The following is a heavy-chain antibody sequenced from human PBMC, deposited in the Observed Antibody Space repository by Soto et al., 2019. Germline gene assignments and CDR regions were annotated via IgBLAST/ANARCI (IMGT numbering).Heavy chain of an antibody. Sequence: PGGSLRLSCAASGFTFSSYAMSWVRQAPGKGLEWVSAISGSGGSTYYADSVKGRFTISRDNSKNTLYLQMNSLRAEDTAVYYCAKISDSGYYGGYFDYWGQGTLVTVSS. D-gene: IGHD3-22*01. CDR3: AKISDSGYYGGYFDY. CDR2: ISGSGGST. J-gene: IGHJ4*02. V-gene: IGHV3-23*01. CDR1: GFTFSSYA.